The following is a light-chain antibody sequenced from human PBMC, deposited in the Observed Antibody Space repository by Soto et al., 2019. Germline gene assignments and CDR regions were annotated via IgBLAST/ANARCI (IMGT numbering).Light chain of an antibody. CDR2: GAS. J-gene: IGKJ1*01. V-gene: IGKV3D-15*01. Sequence: EIVMTQSPATLSVSPGERATLSCRASQSVSSNLAWYQQRPGQAPRLLIYGASTRATGITARFSGSGSGTEFTLTISSLQSEDFAIYYFQQYNNWPRTFGQGTKV. CDR1: QSVSSN. CDR3: QQYNNWPRT.